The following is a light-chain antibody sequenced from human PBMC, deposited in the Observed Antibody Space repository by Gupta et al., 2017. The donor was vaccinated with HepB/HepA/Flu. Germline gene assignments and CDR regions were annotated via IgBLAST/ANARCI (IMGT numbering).Light chain of an antibody. CDR1: RSNFGSNA. CDR2: SNN. CDR3: AVWDDGLSEVL. V-gene: IGLV1-44*01. J-gene: IGLJ2*01. Sequence: QSVLTQPPSISGTPGQRVTISCSGGRSNFGSNAVNWYRQVPGTAPQLIIYSNNRRPSGVPARISASRSGMSASLAISGLQSEDEASYYCAVWDDGLSEVLFGGGTKLTVV.